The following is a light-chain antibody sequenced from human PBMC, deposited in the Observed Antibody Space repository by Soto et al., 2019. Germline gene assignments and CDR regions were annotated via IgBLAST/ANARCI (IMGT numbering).Light chain of an antibody. CDR3: QQYDNLPPYT. CDR2: DAS. J-gene: IGKJ2*01. CDR1: RDISVY. Sequence: DIQMTQSPSSLSAAVGDRVTITCQASRDISVYLNWYQQKPGKPPKLLVFDASNLQTGVPSRFSGSGSGTHFTFTISSLQAEDVATYYCQQYDNLPPYTFGQGTKLEIK. V-gene: IGKV1-33*01.